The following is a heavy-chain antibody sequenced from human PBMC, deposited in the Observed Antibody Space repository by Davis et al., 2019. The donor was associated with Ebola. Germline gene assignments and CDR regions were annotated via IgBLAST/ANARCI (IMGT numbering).Heavy chain of an antibody. CDR2: ISGFNTNT. V-gene: IGHV1-18*04. CDR1: GYTSPSYG. CDR3: ARAPNYDVLTGTSSYYFDY. Sequence: ASAQVSCKSSGYTSPSYGLVRVRQAPGLGLEWMGWISGFNTNTNFAQKFQGRVTVSKDTSTNTAYMDLRSLTSDDTAIYYCARAPNYDVLTGTSSYYFDYWGQGTLVTVSS. J-gene: IGHJ4*02. D-gene: IGHD3-9*01.